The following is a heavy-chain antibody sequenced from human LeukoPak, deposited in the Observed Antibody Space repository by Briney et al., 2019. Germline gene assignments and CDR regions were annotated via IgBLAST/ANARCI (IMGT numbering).Heavy chain of an antibody. CDR3: ARLGIAAAGYFDY. J-gene: IGHJ4*02. CDR1: GGSISSYY. Sequence: SETLSLTCTVSGGSISSYYWSWVRQSPGKGLEWIGNIFHSGSPNYNPSLKSRVTVSFDTSKNQFSLKLSSVTAADTAVYYCARLGIAAAGYFDYWGQGTLVTVSS. D-gene: IGHD6-13*01. V-gene: IGHV4-59*08. CDR2: IFHSGSP.